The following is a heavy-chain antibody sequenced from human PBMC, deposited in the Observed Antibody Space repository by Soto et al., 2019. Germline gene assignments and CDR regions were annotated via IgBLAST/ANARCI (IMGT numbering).Heavy chain of an antibody. CDR3: AKGHDFGSGYNYYGMGV. J-gene: IGHJ6*02. V-gene: IGHV3-30*18. CDR2: ISYDESHK. CDR1: GFTFTNYA. D-gene: IGHD3-3*01. Sequence: QVQLVESGGGVVQPGESLRLSCAASGFTFTNYAMHWVRQAPGKGLEWVAVISYDESHKYYADSVTGRFTISRDNSRNTVYLQMNSLRAADTAVFYCAKGHDFGSGYNYYGMGVWGQGTTVTVSS.